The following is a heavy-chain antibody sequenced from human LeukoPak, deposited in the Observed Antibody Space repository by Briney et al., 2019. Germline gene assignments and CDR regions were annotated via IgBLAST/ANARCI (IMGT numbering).Heavy chain of an antibody. CDR2: ISGYNGNT. CDR3: AREGTVRGEKPYDY. CDR1: GYTFTNYG. J-gene: IGHJ4*02. D-gene: IGHD3-10*01. Sequence: ASVKVSCMASGYTFTNYGISWVRQAPGPGLEWMGWISGYNGNTKYAQKFQSRVTMTIDIYTSTAYMELRSLTSDDTAVYYCAREGTVRGEKPYDYWGQGTLVTVSS. V-gene: IGHV1-18*01.